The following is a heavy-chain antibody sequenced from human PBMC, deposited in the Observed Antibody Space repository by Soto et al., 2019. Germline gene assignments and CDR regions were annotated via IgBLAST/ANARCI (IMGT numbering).Heavy chain of an antibody. CDR3: ARLQAAAGDNDLTFDY. V-gene: IGHV5-51*01. J-gene: IGHJ4*02. CDR2: IYPEDSET. CDR1: GYSFTNYW. D-gene: IGHD6-13*01. Sequence: GESLKISCKGSGYSFTNYWIGWVRQMPGKDLEWIGIIYPEDSETRYSPSFQGHVTISADKSISTAYLQWSSLKASDTAMYYCARLQAAAGDNDLTFDYWGQGTLVTVSS.